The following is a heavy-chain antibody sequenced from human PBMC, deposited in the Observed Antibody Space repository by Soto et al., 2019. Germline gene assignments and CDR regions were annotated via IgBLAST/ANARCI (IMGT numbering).Heavy chain of an antibody. D-gene: IGHD3-22*01. CDR1: GYTFTSYG. CDR2: ISTYNGNT. J-gene: IGHJ4*02. V-gene: IGHV1-18*04. CDR3: AREPPDSSGSDCDY. Sequence: GASVKVSCKASGYTFTSYGISWVRQAPGQGLEWMGWISTYNGNTNYAQKLQGRVTMTTDTSTSTAYMELRSLRSDDTAVYYCAREPPDSSGSDCDYWGQGTLVTVSS.